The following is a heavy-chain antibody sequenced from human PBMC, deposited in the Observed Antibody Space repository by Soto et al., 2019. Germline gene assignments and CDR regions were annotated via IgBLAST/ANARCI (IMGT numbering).Heavy chain of an antibody. Sequence: QVQLVESGGGVVQPGRSLRLSCAASGFTFSSYGMHWVRQAPGKGLDWVAVIWFDGNNKYYTDSVKGRLTSSRDNSKNTLELQMNRLRAEDTAVYYCERDGKEGYGMDVWGQGTTVTGSS. J-gene: IGHJ6*02. CDR3: ERDGKEGYGMDV. CDR2: IWFDGNNK. CDR1: GFTFSSYG. D-gene: IGHD1-26*01. V-gene: IGHV3-33*01.